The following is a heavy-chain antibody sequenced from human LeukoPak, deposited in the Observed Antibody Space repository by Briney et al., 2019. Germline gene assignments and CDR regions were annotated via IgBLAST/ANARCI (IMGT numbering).Heavy chain of an antibody. V-gene: IGHV1-46*01. D-gene: IGHD3-22*01. CDR2: INPSGGST. Sequence: ASVKVSCKASGYTFTSYYMYWVRQAPGQGLEWMGMINPSGGSTTYVQKFQDRVTMTRDTSTRTVYMELTSLTSEDTAVYYCARGGPTYYYDSSGPDYWGQGTLVTVSS. CDR1: GYTFTSYY. CDR3: ARGGPTYYYDSSGPDY. J-gene: IGHJ4*02.